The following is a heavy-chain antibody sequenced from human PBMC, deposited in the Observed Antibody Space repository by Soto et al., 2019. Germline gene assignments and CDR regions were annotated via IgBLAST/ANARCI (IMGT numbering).Heavy chain of an antibody. CDR2: FIAMLGTP. Sequence: SVKVSCKASGGTFGSHGVAWVRQAPGQGLEWMGGFIAMLGTPTYAKKVQGRATITADESLTSSYLELRSLRSEDTAVYFCARGAMAKFDYWGQGTVVTASA. D-gene: IGHD5-18*01. J-gene: IGHJ4*02. CDR3: ARGAMAKFDY. V-gene: IGHV1-69*13. CDR1: GGTFGSHG.